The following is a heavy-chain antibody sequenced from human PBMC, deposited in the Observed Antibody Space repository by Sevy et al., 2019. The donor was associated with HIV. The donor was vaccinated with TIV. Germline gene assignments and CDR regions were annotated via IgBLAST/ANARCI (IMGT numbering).Heavy chain of an antibody. J-gene: IGHJ4*02. CDR1: GGSVSSGPYY. V-gene: IGHV4-31*03. CDR3: ARGGSLLWFGDLDHFDS. D-gene: IGHD3-10*01. Sequence: SETLSLTCSVSGGSVSSGPYYWSWIRQHPGKGLEWIGYIYYDGSTYYSPSLESRLTISVDTSRSRNQFSLRLTSVTAADTAVYYCARGGSLLWFGDLDHFDSWGQGTLVTVSS. CDR2: IYYDGST.